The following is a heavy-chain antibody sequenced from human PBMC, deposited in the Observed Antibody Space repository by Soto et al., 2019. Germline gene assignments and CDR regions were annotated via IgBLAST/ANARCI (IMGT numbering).Heavy chain of an antibody. CDR3: ARDHGIRRQLGHYYYGMDV. V-gene: IGHV1-46*01. J-gene: IGHJ6*02. D-gene: IGHD6-13*01. CDR1: GYTFTSYY. CDR2: INPSGGST. Sequence: ASVKVSCKASGYTFTSYYMHWVRQAPGQGLEWMGIINPSGGSTSYAQKFQGRVTMTRDTSTSTVYTELSSLRSEDTAVYYCARDHGIRRQLGHYYYGMDVWGQGTTVTVSS.